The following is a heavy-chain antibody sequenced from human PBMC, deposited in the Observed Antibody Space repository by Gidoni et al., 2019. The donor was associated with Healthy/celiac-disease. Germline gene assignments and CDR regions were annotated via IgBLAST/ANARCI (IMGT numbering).Heavy chain of an antibody. Sequence: TASGFTFSSYAMSWVRQAPGKGLEWVSAISGSGGSTYYADSVKGRFTISRDNSKNTLYLQMNSLRAEDTAVYYCAKDRFGGIAAAGTWGQGTLVTVSS. CDR3: AKDRFGGIAAAGT. CDR1: GFTFSSYA. CDR2: ISGSGGST. J-gene: IGHJ5*02. V-gene: IGHV3-23*01. D-gene: IGHD6-13*01.